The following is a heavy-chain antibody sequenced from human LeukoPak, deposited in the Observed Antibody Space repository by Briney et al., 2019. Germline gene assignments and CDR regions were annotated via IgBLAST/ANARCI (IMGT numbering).Heavy chain of an antibody. D-gene: IGHD2-15*01. Sequence: SETLSLTCTVSGGSISSYYWSWIRQPPGKGLEWIAYIYYSGSTNYNPSLKSRVTISVDTSKNQFSLKLSSVTAADTAVYYCAREEYGSGGRCYFFDYWGQGTLVTVSS. V-gene: IGHV4-59*01. CDR2: IYYSGST. J-gene: IGHJ4*02. CDR1: GGSISSYY. CDR3: AREEYGSGGRCYFFDY.